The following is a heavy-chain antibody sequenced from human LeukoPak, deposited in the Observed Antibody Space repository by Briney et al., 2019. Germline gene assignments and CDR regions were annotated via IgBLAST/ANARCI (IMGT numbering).Heavy chain of an antibody. J-gene: IGHJ6*02. D-gene: IGHD5-12*01. CDR2: LHPGGRT. V-gene: IGHV3-53*05. CDR3: ARDAGGGYDSYGLDV. Sequence: GGSLRLSCAVSGLTVNSNYMSWVRQAPGQGLEWVSLLHPGGRTYYADSVKGGFTIFRDNAKNTLHLQMDSLGVEDTAVYYCARDAGGGYDSYGLDVWGQGTTVTVAS. CDR1: GLTVNSNY.